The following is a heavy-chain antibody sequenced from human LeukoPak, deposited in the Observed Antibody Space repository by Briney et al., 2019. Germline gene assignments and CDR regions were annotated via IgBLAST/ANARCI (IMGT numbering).Heavy chain of an antibody. Sequence: SETLSLTCTVSGGSIRYYYWNWIRQPPGKGLKRIGYSYYSGSTNYNPSLKSRVTISVDTSKNQFSLKLNSVTAADTAVYYCARGAQGDGYNIGWFDPWGQGTLVTVAS. D-gene: IGHD5-24*01. V-gene: IGHV4-59*01. J-gene: IGHJ5*02. CDR3: ARGAQGDGYNIGWFDP. CDR2: SYYSGST. CDR1: GGSIRYYY.